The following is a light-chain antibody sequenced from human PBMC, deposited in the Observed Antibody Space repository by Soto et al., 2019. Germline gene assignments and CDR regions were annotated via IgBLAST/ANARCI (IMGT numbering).Light chain of an antibody. J-gene: IGKJ5*01. V-gene: IGKV3-11*01. CDR1: QSVRSN. CDR2: DAS. CDR3: QQRSNLVS. Sequence: EKVMTPCPAPLSVSPWDRATLSWLASQSVRSNVAWYQQKPGQPPRLLIYDASTRTSGIPARFSGSGSGTDFTLTISSLEPEDFAVYYCQQRSNLVSFGPGTRLEI.